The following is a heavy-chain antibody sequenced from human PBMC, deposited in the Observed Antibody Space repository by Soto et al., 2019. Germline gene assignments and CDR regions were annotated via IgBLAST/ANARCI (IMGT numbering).Heavy chain of an antibody. D-gene: IGHD3-10*01. V-gene: IGHV3-21*01. CDR2: ISSSSSYI. Sequence: EVQLVESGGGLVKPGGSLRLSCAASGFTFSSYSMNWVRQAPGKGLEWVSSISSSSSYIYYADSVKGRFTISRDNAKNSLYLQMNSLRAEDTAVYDCARDAHRRGAGDWGQGTLVTVSS. CDR3: ARDAHRRGAGD. CDR1: GFTFSSYS. J-gene: IGHJ4*02.